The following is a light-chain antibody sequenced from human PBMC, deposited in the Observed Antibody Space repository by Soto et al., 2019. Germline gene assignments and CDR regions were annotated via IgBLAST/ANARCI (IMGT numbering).Light chain of an antibody. CDR2: ENN. CDR3: GTWDSSLSGVV. Sequence: QSVLTQPPSVSADPGQKVTISCSGRSSNIGNNYVSWYQQLPGTAPKLLIYENNKRPSGIPDRFSGSKSGTSATLGVTGLQTGDEADYYCGTWDSSLSGVVFGGGTQLTVL. J-gene: IGLJ2*01. CDR1: SSNIGNNY. V-gene: IGLV1-51*02.